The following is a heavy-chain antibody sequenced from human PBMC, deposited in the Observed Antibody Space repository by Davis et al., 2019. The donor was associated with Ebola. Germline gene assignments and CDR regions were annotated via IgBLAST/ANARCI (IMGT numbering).Heavy chain of an antibody. D-gene: IGHD3-10*01. J-gene: IGHJ4*02. Sequence: PSETLSLTCTVSGGSMSSGYYYWGWIRQSPGKGLEWIGSVYYSGSTHYNPSLKSRLTISVDTSRNQFSLHLTSVTAADAAVYFCARNSSGIPFDYWGQGTLVTVSS. CDR3: ARNSSGIPFDY. V-gene: IGHV4-39*01. CDR1: GGSMSSGYYY. CDR2: VYYSGST.